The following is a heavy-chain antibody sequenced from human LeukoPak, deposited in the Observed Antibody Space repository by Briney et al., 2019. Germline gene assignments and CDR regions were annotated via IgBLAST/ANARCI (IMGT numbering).Heavy chain of an antibody. D-gene: IGHD5-12*01. J-gene: IGHJ5*02. CDR1: GYGFTTYW. CDR2: IYPGDSAT. CDR3: GKHGSGYESDH. Sequence: GESLKISCKVPGYGFTTYWIGWVRQMPGRGLEWMGIIYPGDSATRYSPSFQGQVTFSADKSINTAYLQWSSLESSDTAMSYCGKHGSGYESDHWGQGTLVTVSS. V-gene: IGHV5-51*01.